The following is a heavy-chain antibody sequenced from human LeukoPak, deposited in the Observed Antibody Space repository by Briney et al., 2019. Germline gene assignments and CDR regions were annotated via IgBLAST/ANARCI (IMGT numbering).Heavy chain of an antibody. CDR3: ARDLARVANGVCVN. CDR2: INPNSGGT. D-gene: IGHD2-8*01. Sequence: ASVKVSCKASGYTFTGYYMHWVRQAPGQGLEWMGWINPNSGGTNYAQKFQGRVTMTRDTSISTAYMELSRLRSDDTAVYYCARDLARVANGVCVNWGQGTLVTVSS. J-gene: IGHJ4*02. CDR1: GYTFTGYY. V-gene: IGHV1-2*02.